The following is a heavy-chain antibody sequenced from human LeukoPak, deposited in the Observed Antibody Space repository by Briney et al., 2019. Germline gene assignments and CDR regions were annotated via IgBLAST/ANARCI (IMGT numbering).Heavy chain of an antibody. CDR1: GFTFSSYS. D-gene: IGHD3-16*01. J-gene: IGHJ3*02. CDR3: ARDTSHDIGGIRNAFDI. Sequence: GGSLRLSCAASGFTFSSYSMNWVRQAPGKGLEWVSSISGSSYIHYADSVKGRFTISRDNAKNSLYLQMNSLRAEDTAIYYCARDTSHDIGGIRNAFDIWGQGTMVTVSS. CDR2: ISGSSYI. V-gene: IGHV3-21*01.